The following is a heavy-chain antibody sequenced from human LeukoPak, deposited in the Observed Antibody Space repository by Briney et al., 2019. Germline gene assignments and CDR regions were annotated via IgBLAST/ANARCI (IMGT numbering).Heavy chain of an antibody. CDR3: AKLGGHPLHNYYVGV. CDR2: ILDSGYST. Sequence: GGSLRLSCAASGFTFSSYAMSWVRQAPGKGLEWVSGILDSGYSTYYADSVKGRFTISRDNSNNTLYLQMNSLRAEDTAVYYCAKLGGHPLHNYYVGVWGKGTTVAVSS. CDR1: GFTFSSYA. J-gene: IGHJ6*03. V-gene: IGHV3-23*01. D-gene: IGHD3-16*01.